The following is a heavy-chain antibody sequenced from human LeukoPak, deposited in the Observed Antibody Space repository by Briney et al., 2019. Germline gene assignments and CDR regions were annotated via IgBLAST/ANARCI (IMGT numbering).Heavy chain of an antibody. CDR3: TTDGGVVLYCSGGSCYNDWFDP. V-gene: IGHV3-15*07. CDR1: GFTFSNAW. Sequence: NAGGSLRLSCAASGFTFSNAWMNWVRQAPGKGLEWVGRIKSKTDGGTTDYAAPVKGRFTISRDDSKNTLYLQMNSLKTEDTAVYYCTTDGGVVLYCSGGSCYNDWFDPWGQGTLVTVSS. CDR2: IKSKTDGGTT. D-gene: IGHD2-15*01. J-gene: IGHJ5*02.